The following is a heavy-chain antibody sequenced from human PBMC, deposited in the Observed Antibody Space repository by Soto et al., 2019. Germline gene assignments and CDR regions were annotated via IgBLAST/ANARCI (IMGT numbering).Heavy chain of an antibody. CDR3: ARERYCSGGSCYSRWFDP. D-gene: IGHD2-15*01. Sequence: QVQLVQSGAEVKKPGASVKVSCKASGYTFTSYGISWVRQAPGQGLEWMGWISAYNGNTNYAQKLQGRVTMTTDTSTSTAYMELRSLRSDYTAVYYCARERYCSGGSCYSRWFDPWGQGTLVTVSS. J-gene: IGHJ5*02. CDR2: ISAYNGNT. CDR1: GYTFTSYG. V-gene: IGHV1-18*01.